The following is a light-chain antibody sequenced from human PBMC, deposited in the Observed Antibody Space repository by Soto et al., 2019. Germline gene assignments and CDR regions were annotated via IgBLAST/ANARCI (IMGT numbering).Light chain of an antibody. CDR3: QQYNSWPPLT. CDR1: QSVSSY. J-gene: IGKJ4*01. CDR2: GAS. V-gene: IGKV3-15*01. Sequence: EIVMTQSPATLSVSPGESATLSCRASQSVSSYLAWYQQKPGQAPRLLIYGASTRATGLPARFSGRGSGTEFTLTISSLQSEDSAVYYCQQYNSWPPLTFGGGTKVEIK.